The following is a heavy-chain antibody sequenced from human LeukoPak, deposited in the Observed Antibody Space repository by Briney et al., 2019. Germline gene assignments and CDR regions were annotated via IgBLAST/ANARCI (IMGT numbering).Heavy chain of an antibody. CDR1: GGSIAVNHYY. V-gene: IGHV4-39*02. CDR3: AREHRSSKYFDS. D-gene: IGHD6-6*01. CDR2: GLYTGNT. Sequence: PSETLSLTCSVSGGSIAVNHYYWGWIRQPPGKGLEWIGSGLYTGNTYSNPALRSRVTISVDTSKNEFSLKMNSVTAADTAVYYCAREHRSSKYFDSWGQGALMIVSS. J-gene: IGHJ4*02.